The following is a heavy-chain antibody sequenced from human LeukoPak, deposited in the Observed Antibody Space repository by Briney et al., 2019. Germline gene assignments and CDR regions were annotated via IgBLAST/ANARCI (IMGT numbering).Heavy chain of an antibody. CDR1: GGSISSYY. CDR3: ARLGFEYGDYVDDY. Sequence: SETLSLTCTVSGGSISSYYWSWIRQPPGKGLEWIGYIYYSGGTNYNPSLKSRVTISVDTSKNQFSLKLSSVTAADTAVYYCARLGFEYGDYVDDYWGQGTLVTVSS. V-gene: IGHV4-59*01. J-gene: IGHJ4*02. CDR2: IYYSGGT. D-gene: IGHD4-17*01.